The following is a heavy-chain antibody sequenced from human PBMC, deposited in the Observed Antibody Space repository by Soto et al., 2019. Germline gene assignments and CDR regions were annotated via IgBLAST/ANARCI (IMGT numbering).Heavy chain of an antibody. Sequence: GGSLRLSCAASGFTFSSYAMSWVRQAPGKGLEWVAAITGGGGSTYYADSVKGRFTISRDNSKNTLWLQMDSLRAEDTAMYYCARESSGWPNAFDIWGQGTMVTVSS. D-gene: IGHD6-19*01. J-gene: IGHJ3*02. V-gene: IGHV3-23*01. CDR3: ARESSGWPNAFDI. CDR1: GFTFSSYA. CDR2: ITGGGGST.